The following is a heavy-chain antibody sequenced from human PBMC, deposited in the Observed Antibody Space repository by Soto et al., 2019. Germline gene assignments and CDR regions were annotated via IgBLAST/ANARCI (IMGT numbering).Heavy chain of an antibody. CDR2: IYYSGTT. V-gene: IGHV4-59*01. J-gene: IGHJ6*02. CDR1: GGFISNYY. Sequence: SETLSLTCTVSGGFISNYYWSWVRQSPGKGLEWVGYIYYSGTTNYNPSLKSRVTILLDMSKNQFSLRLRSVTAADTAVYYCGRVNPHTGTTERYYYYYYGMDVWGQGTTVTVSS. CDR3: GRVNPHTGTTERYYYYYYGMDV. D-gene: IGHD1-1*01.